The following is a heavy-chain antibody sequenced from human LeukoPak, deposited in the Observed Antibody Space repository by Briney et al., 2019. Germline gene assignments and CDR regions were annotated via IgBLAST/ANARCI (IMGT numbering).Heavy chain of an antibody. Sequence: GGSLRLSCAASGFTVSSNYMSWVRQAPGKGLEWVSVIYSGGSTYYADSVKGRFTISKDNSKNTLYLQMNSLRAEDTAVYYCARGHIWELFDYWGQGTLVTVSS. CDR3: ARGHIWELFDY. CDR1: GFTVSSNY. D-gene: IGHD1-26*01. J-gene: IGHJ4*02. V-gene: IGHV3-53*01. CDR2: IYSGGST.